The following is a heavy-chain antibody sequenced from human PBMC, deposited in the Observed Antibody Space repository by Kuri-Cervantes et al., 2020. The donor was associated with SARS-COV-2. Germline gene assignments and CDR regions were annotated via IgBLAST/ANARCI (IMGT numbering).Heavy chain of an antibody. CDR3: ARADPPLAYCGGDCRLFDY. Sequence: ASVKVSCKASGYTFTGYYMHWVRQAPGQGLEWMGWINPNSGGTNYAQKLQGRVTMTRDTSISTAYMELSRLRSDDTAVYYCARADPPLAYCGGDCRLFDYWGQGTLVTVSS. V-gene: IGHV1-2*02. CDR1: GYTFTGYY. CDR2: INPNSGGT. J-gene: IGHJ4*02. D-gene: IGHD2-21*02.